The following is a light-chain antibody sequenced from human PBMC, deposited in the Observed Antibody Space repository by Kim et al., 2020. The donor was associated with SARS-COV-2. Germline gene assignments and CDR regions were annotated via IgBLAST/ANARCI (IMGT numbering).Light chain of an antibody. Sequence: SYELTQPPSVSVSPGQTARITCSGDALPKQYAYWYQQKPGQAPVLVIYKDSERPSGIPERFSGSSSGTTVTLTISGVQAEDEADYYCQSADSSGTYGVV. V-gene: IGLV3-25*03. CDR2: KDS. CDR1: ALPKQY. J-gene: IGLJ2*01. CDR3: QSADSSGTYGVV.